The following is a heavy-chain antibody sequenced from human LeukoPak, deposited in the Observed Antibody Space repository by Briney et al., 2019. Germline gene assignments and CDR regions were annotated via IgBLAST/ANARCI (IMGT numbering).Heavy chain of an antibody. J-gene: IGHJ4*02. CDR2: IDPSGGRT. CDR1: GYTFTGYY. CDR3: ARDPAGNSLLDY. V-gene: IGHV1-46*01. Sequence: ASVKVSCKASGYTFTGYYMHWVRQAPGQGLEWMGIIDPSGGRTTYTQKFQGRLIMTTDTSTSTLYMELSSLRSEDTAVYYCARDPAGNSLLDYWGQGTLVTVSS. D-gene: IGHD4-23*01.